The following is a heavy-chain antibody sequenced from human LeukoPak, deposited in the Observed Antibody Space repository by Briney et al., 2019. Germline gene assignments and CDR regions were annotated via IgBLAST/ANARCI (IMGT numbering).Heavy chain of an antibody. CDR2: ISYDGSNK. D-gene: IGHD3-22*01. J-gene: IGHJ4*02. Sequence: PGGSLRLSCAASGFTFSSCAMHWVRQAPGKGLEWVAVISYDGSNKYYADSVKGRFTISRDNSKNTLYLQMNSLRAEDTAVYYCAREYYYDSRSFGYWGQGTLVTVSS. CDR1: GFTFSSCA. CDR3: AREYYYDSRSFGY. V-gene: IGHV3-30-3*01.